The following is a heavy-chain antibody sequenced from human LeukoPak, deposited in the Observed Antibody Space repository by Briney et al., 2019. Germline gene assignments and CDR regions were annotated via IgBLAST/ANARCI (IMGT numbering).Heavy chain of an antibody. D-gene: IGHD6-13*01. J-gene: IGHJ6*02. CDR2: ISSSSSTI. CDR3: ARVEQKPRAVCGLEV. V-gene: IGHV3-48*02. CDR1: GSTGNADS. Sequence: PGGSLRVSCAYFGSTGNADSPYWVRQAPGKRLEWVSHISSSSSTIYYADSVKGRFTISRDNAKTSLYLQMNSLRDEDTAMYYWARVEQKPRAVCGLEVRGQGTTVTVSS.